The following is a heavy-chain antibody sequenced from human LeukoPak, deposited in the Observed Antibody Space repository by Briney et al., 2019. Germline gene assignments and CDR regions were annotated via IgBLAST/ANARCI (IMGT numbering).Heavy chain of an antibody. D-gene: IGHD4-17*01. J-gene: IGHJ4*02. CDR2: IYYSGST. Sequence: SETLSLTCTVSGGSISSYYWSWIRQPPGKGLEWIGYIYYSGSTNYNPSLKSRVTISVDTSKNQFSLKLSSVTAADTAVYYCARDSGHDYGDYHFDYWGQGALVTVSS. CDR3: ARDSGHDYGDYHFDY. CDR1: GGSISSYY. V-gene: IGHV4-59*12.